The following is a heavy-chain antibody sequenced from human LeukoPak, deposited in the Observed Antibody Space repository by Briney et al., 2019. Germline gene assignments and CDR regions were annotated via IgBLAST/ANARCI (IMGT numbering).Heavy chain of an antibody. CDR1: GFTFSSYV. CDR2: ITGSGDTA. D-gene: IGHD3-10*01. Sequence: GGSLRLSCAASGFTFSSYVMTWVRQAPGKGLEWVSGITGSGDTAHYADSVKGRFTMSRDNSKNTAYLQMNSLRAEDTAVYYCARDSSLRLWFRSWGQGTLVTVSS. J-gene: IGHJ4*02. CDR3: ARDSSLRLWFRS. V-gene: IGHV3-23*01.